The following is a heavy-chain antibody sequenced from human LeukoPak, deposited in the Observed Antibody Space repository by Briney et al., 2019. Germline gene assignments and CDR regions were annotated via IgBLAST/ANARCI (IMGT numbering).Heavy chain of an antibody. J-gene: IGHJ3*02. CDR3: ARDPGYSYGYRSHDAFDI. D-gene: IGHD5-18*01. CDR2: IYSGGST. Sequence: GASVKVSCKTSGYTFTGYYMHWVRQAPGKGLEWVSVIYSGGSTYYADSVKGRFTISRDNSKNTLYLQMNSLRAEDTAVYYCARDPGYSYGYRSHDAFDIWGQGTMVTVSS. CDR1: GYTFTGYY. V-gene: IGHV3-66*01.